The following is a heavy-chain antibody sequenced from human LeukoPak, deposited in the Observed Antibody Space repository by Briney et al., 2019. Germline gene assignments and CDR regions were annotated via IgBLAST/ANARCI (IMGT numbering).Heavy chain of an antibody. CDR2: ISYDGSNK. Sequence: PGRSLRLSCAASGFTFSSYGMHWVRQAPGKGLEWVAVISYDGSNKYYADSVKGRFTISRDNSKNTLYLQMNSLRGEDTAEYYCAKDLVNDTLVRGVIPYWGQGTLVTVSS. CDR1: GFTFSSYG. CDR3: AKDLVNDTLVRGVIPY. D-gene: IGHD3-10*01. V-gene: IGHV3-30*18. J-gene: IGHJ4*02.